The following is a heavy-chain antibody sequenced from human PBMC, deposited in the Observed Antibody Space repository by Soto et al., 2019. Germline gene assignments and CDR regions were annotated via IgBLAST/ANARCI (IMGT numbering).Heavy chain of an antibody. Sequence: SETLSLTCTVSGGSISSGGYYWSWIRQHPGKGLEWIGYIYYSGSTYYNPSLKSRVTISVDTSKNQFSLKLSSVTAADTAVYYCARGPAVAGTGWFDPWGQGTLITVSS. CDR2: IYYSGST. CDR3: ARGPAVAGTGWFDP. CDR1: GGSISSGGYY. D-gene: IGHD6-19*01. V-gene: IGHV4-31*03. J-gene: IGHJ5*02.